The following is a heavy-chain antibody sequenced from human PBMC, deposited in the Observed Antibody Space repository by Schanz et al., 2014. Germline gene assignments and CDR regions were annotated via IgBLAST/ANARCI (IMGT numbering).Heavy chain of an antibody. Sequence: VQLVESGGGLVQPGGSLRLSCAASGFTFTNYWMTWVRQVPGKGLEWVAVVCYDGSKKYYADSVKGRFTTSRDNSKITTYLQMNSPRADDTAVYYCVKDLQRELLRDDHYYGMDVWGQGTTVTVSS. CDR2: VCYDGSKK. CDR3: VKDLQRELLRDDHYYGMDV. J-gene: IGHJ6*02. V-gene: IGHV3-33*06. D-gene: IGHD1-26*01. CDR1: GFTFTNYW.